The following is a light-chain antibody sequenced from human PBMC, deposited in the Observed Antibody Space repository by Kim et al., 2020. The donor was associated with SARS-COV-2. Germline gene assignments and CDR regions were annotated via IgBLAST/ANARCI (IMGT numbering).Light chain of an antibody. CDR2: DAS. J-gene: IGKJ1*01. CDR1: QSVSSY. Sequence: EIVLTKSPATLSLSPGERATLSCRASQSVSSYLAWYQQKPGQAPRLLIYDASNRATGIPARFSGSGSGTDFTLTIISLEPEDFAVYYCQQRSNWPPWTFGQGTKVDIK. V-gene: IGKV3-11*01. CDR3: QQRSNWPPWT.